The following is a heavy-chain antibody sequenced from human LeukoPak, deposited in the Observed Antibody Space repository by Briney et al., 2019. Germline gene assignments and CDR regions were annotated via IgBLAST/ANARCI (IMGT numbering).Heavy chain of an antibody. CDR1: GFTFSSYW. CDR2: INSDGSST. CDR3: ARLRMGYYFDY. D-gene: IGHD2-2*01. J-gene: IGHJ4*02. Sequence: GGSLTLSCAGSGFTFSSYWMYWVRQAPGKGLVWVSRINSDGSSTSYADSVKGRFTISRDNAKNTLYLQMNSLRAEDTAVYYCARLRMGYYFDYWGQGTLVTVSS. V-gene: IGHV3-74*01.